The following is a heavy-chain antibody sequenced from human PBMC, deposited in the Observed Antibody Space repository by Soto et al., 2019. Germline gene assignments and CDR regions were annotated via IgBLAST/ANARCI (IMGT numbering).Heavy chain of an antibody. D-gene: IGHD6-19*01. CDR1: GYSFTNYW. J-gene: IGHJ6*02. CDR3: ARLNRSSGWYRYYYYYGMDV. V-gene: IGHV5-10-1*01. Sequence: GESLKISCKGSGYSFTNYWISWVRQMPGKGLEWMGRIDPSDSYTNYSPSFQGHVTISADKSISTAYLQWSSLKASDTAMYYCARLNRSSGWYRYYYYYGMDVWGQGTTVTVSS. CDR2: IDPSDSYT.